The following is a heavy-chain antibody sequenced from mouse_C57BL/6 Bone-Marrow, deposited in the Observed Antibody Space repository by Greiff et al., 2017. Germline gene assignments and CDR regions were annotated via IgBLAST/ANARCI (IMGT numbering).Heavy chain of an antibody. CDR3: ARSRLRYYAMDY. D-gene: IGHD1-1*01. CDR2: IYPGSGNT. J-gene: IGHJ4*01. CDR1: GYTFTDYY. V-gene: IGHV1-76*01. Sequence: VKLQESGAELVRPGASVKLSCKASGYTFTDYYINWVKQRPGQGLEWIARIYPGSGNTYYNEKFKGKATLTAEKSSSTAYMQLSSLTSEDSAVYFCARSRLRYYAMDYWGQGTSVTVSS.